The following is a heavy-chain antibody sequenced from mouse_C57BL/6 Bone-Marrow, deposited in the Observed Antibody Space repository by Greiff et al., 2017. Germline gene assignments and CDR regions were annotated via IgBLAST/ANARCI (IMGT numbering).Heavy chain of an antibody. CDR1: GFTFSSYG. CDR2: ISSGGSYT. D-gene: IGHD4-1*01. CDR3: ARPNWAWFAY. Sequence: EVQLKESGGDLVKPGGSLKLSCAASGFTFSSYGMSWVRQTPDKRLEWVATISSGGSYTYYPDSVKGRFTISRDNAKNTLYLQMSSLKSEDTAMYYCARPNWAWFAYWGQGTLVTVSA. V-gene: IGHV5-6*01. J-gene: IGHJ3*01.